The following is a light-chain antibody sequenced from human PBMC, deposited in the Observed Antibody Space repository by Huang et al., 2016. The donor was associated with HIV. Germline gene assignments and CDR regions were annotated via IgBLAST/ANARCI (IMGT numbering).Light chain of an antibody. CDR1: QSLLHSDGKTH. CDR3: MQTTQLPQT. CDR2: EVS. J-gene: IGKJ2*01. V-gene: IGKV2D-29*01. Sequence: DIVLTQTPLPLSVTPGQPASISCKSTQSLLHSDGKTHLYWYLQNPGQPPQLLIYEVSNLFSVVSDRFNGSGSGTDFTLKISRVEAEDVGVYYCMQTTQLPQTFGQGTKLEIK.